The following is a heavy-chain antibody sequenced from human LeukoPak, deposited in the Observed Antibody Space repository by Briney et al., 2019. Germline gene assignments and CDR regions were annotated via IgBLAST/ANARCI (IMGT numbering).Heavy chain of an antibody. CDR2: ISPVSSYT. Sequence: GGSLRLSCLASGFSFNSYTMNWVREAPGKGLEWVSTISPVSSYTWYAESVRGRFTISRDNPKNSLYLQMDSLRAEDTAVYYCVRDVSRRIGMDVWGQGTTVTVSS. D-gene: IGHD2/OR15-2a*01. V-gene: IGHV3-21*01. J-gene: IGHJ6*02. CDR1: GFSFNSYT. CDR3: VRDVSRRIGMDV.